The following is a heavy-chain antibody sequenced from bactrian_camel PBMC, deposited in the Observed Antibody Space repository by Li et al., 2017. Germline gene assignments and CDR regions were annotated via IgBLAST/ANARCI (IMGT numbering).Heavy chain of an antibody. J-gene: IGHJ4*01. V-gene: IGHV3S54*01. D-gene: IGHD1*01. CDR2: INTGGGNI. Sequence: HVQLVESGGGSVQVGGSLRLSCAASGDIDSTYCMGWFRQAPGKEREAVAQINTGGGNIHYGDSLEGRFTISQDNAKNMLYLQMNSLKPEDTAMYYCAAEDFRGCRSIGYTRAPWKYWGQGTQVTVS. CDR3: AAEDFRGCRSIGYTRAPWKY. CDR1: GDIDSTYC.